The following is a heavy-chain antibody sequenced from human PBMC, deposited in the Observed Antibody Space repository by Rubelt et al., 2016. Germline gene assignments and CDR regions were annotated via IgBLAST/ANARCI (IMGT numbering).Heavy chain of an antibody. Sequence: QVQLVQSGAEVKKPGASVKVSCKASGYTFTSYAMHWVRQAPGQRLEWMGWINAGNGNTKYSQKFQGRVTLTGETSASTAYMELSSLRSEDTAVYYCARGDIVVVVAASNPLDYWGQGTLVTVSS. CDR1: GYTFTSYA. CDR3: ARGDIVVVVAASNPLDY. V-gene: IGHV1-3*01. D-gene: IGHD2-15*01. CDR2: INAGNGNT. J-gene: IGHJ4*02.